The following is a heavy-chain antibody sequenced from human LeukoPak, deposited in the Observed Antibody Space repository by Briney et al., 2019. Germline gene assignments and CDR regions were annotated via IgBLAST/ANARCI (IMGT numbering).Heavy chain of an antibody. CDR3: AKGSGGYYDAFDL. CDR1: GFTFDDYA. J-gene: IGHJ3*01. Sequence: GGSLSHSCAASGFTFDDYAMHWVRQGPGKGLEWVSGISWNSGNIGYADSVKGRFTTSRDNTENSLYLQMNSLRAEDTALYYCAKGSGGYYDAFDLGDRGTMVTVSS. V-gene: IGHV3-9*01. CDR2: ISWNSGNI. D-gene: IGHD1-26*01.